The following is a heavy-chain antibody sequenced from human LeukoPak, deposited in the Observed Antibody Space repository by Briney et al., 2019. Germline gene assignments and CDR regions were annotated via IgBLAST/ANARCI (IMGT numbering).Heavy chain of an antibody. J-gene: IGHJ3*02. Sequence: GRSLRLSCAASGFTFSSYAMHWVRQAPGKGIEWVAVISYDGSNKYYADSVKGRFTISRDNSKNTLYLQMNSLRAEDTAVYYCARDCSSTSCYGWFAFDIWGQGTMVTVSS. V-gene: IGHV3-30*01. CDR1: GFTFSSYA. CDR2: ISYDGSNK. D-gene: IGHD2-2*01. CDR3: ARDCSSTSCYGWFAFDI.